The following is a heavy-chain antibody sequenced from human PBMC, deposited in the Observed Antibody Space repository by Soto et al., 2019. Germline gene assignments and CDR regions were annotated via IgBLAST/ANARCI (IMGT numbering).Heavy chain of an antibody. CDR2: IYHSGST. CDR1: GGSISSSNW. J-gene: IGHJ4*02. D-gene: IGHD6-13*01. CDR3: ARVGGSSWKEYDY. Sequence: QVQLQESGPGLVKPSGTLSLTCAVSGGSISSSNWWSWVRQPPGKGLEWIGEIYHSGSTNYNASLKSRVTISVDKSKNQFSLKLASVPAADTAVYYCARVGGSSWKEYDYWGQGPLVTVSS. V-gene: IGHV4-4*02.